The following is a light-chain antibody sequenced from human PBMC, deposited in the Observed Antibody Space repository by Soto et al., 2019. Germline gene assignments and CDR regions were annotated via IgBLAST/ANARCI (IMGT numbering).Light chain of an antibody. J-gene: IGKJ3*01. V-gene: IGKV1-5*01. CDR3: QYNNYY. CDR1: QNMYTR. CDR2: GAS. Sequence: DIRMTQSPSTLSASVGDRVTITCRASQNMYTRLAWYQHKPGKAPKALISGASTLESGVPLRFSGSGSGTEFTLTITGLQPDDFATYYCQYNNYYFGPGTKVDVK.